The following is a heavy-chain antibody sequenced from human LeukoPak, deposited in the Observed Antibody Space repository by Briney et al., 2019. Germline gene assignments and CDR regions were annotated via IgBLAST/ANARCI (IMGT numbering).Heavy chain of an antibody. Sequence: PGGSLRLSCAASGFTFSSYSMNWVRQAPGKGLEWVSYISSSSSTIYYADSVKGRFTISREHAENSLHLQMDSLGPGDSGFYYCASLSYGTFMYWGQGTLVTVS. CDR1: GFTFSSYS. J-gene: IGHJ4*02. V-gene: IGHV3-48*01. CDR3: ASLSYGTFMY. CDR2: ISSSSSTI. D-gene: IGHD1-26*01.